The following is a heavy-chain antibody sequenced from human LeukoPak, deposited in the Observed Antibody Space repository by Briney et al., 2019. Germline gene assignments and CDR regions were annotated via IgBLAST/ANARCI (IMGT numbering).Heavy chain of an antibody. CDR3: AREDNDYGDYGRFDP. V-gene: IGHV3-48*01. J-gene: IGHJ5*02. CDR2: ISSSSSTI. Sequence: GGSLRLSCAASEFTFSSYSMNWVRQAPGKGLEWVSYISSSSSTIYYADSVKGRFTISRDNAKNSPYLQMNSLRAEDTAVYYCAREDNDYGDYGRFDPWGQGALVTVSS. CDR1: EFTFSSYS. D-gene: IGHD4-17*01.